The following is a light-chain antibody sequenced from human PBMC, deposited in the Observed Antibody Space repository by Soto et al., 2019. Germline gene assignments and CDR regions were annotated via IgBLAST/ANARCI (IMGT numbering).Light chain of an antibody. CDR3: QVWDSSSDHVV. J-gene: IGLJ2*01. CDR1: NIGYKS. Sequence: SYELTQPPSVSVAPGKTARITCGGTNIGYKSVHGYQQKPGQAPVLVIYYDSDRPSGIPERFSGSNSGNTATLTISRVEAGDEADYYCQVWDSSSDHVVFGGGTQLTVL. V-gene: IGLV3-21*04. CDR2: YDS.